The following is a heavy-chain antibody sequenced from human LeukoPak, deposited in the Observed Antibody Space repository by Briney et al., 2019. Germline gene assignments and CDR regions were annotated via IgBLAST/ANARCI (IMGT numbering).Heavy chain of an antibody. CDR3: AREFTIQSSYYYYYYMDV. D-gene: IGHD2-2*02. CDR2: IKQDGSEK. CDR1: GFTFSSYW. J-gene: IGHJ6*03. Sequence: PGGSLRLSCAASGFTFSSYWMSWVRQAPGKGLEWVANIKQDGSEKYYVDSVKGRFTISRDNAKNSLYLQMNSLRAEDTAVYYCAREFTIQSSYYYYYYMDVWGEGTTVTVSS. V-gene: IGHV3-7*01.